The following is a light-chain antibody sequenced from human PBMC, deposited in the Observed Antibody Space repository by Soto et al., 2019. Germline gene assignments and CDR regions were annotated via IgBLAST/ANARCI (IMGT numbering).Light chain of an antibody. CDR3: QQGYSTPPYT. CDR1: QSISSY. J-gene: IGKJ2*01. Sequence: DIQMTQSPSSLSASVGDRVTITCRASQSISSYLNWYQQKPGKAPKLLIYAASSLYSGVPSRFSGSRSGTDFTLTISSLQPEDFATYYCQQGYSTPPYTFGQGIKLDIK. CDR2: AAS. V-gene: IGKV1-39*01.